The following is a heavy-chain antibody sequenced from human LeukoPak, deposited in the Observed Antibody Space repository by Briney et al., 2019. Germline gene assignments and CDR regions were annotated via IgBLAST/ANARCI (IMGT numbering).Heavy chain of an antibody. CDR1: GFTFSSYW. V-gene: IGHV3-21*01. J-gene: IGHJ4*02. CDR2: ISSSSSYI. Sequence: GGSLRLSCAASGFTFSSYWMHWVRQAPGKGLEWVSSISSSSSYIYYADSVKGRFTISRDNAKNSLYLQMNSLRAEDTAVYYCARDLDDSSGYYWYWGQGTLVTVSS. D-gene: IGHD3-22*01. CDR3: ARDLDDSSGYYWY.